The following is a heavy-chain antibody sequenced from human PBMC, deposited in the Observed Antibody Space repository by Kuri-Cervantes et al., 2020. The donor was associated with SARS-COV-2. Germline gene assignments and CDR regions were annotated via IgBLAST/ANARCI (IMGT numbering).Heavy chain of an antibody. CDR2: IIPIFGTA. J-gene: IGHJ6*02. D-gene: IGHD1-20*01. V-gene: IGHV1-69*13. Sequence: SVKVSCKASGYTFIKYAMHWVRQAPGQGLEWMGGIIPIFGTANYAQKFQGRVTITADESTSTAYMELSSLRSEDTAVYYCARVKVTGTPGLSYYYYGMDVWGQGTTVTVSS. CDR3: ARVKVTGTPGLSYYYYGMDV. CDR1: GYTFIKYA.